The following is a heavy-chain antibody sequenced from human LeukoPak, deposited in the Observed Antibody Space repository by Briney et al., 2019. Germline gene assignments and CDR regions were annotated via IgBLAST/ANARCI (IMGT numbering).Heavy chain of an antibody. CDR1: GGSISSYY. CDR2: IYTSGST. D-gene: IGHD3-22*01. J-gene: IGHJ4*02. Sequence: KPSETLSLTCRVPGGSISSYYWSWIRQPAGKGLEWIGRIYTSGSTNYNPSLKSRVTMSVDTSKNQFSLKLSSVTAADTAVYYCARDRYYYDSSSYRFDYWGRGTLVTVSS. CDR3: ARDRYYYDSSSYRFDY. V-gene: IGHV4-4*07.